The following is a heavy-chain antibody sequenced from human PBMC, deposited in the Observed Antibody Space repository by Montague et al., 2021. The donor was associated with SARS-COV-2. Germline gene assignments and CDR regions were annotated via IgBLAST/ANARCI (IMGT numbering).Heavy chain of an antibody. V-gene: IGHV4-34*01. CDR1: GGSFHIFS. CDR2: VDHSGYT. CDR3: ARFLGFCSGANCYSSGMDV. Sequence: SETLSLTCAVYGGSFHIFSWGWIRQSPRKGLEWIGEVDHSGYTKYNPSLKSRVTISVDTSKNQLSLKLSSVTAADTAVYYCARFLGFCSGANCYSSGMDVWGQGTTVTVSS. J-gene: IGHJ6*02. D-gene: IGHD2-15*01.